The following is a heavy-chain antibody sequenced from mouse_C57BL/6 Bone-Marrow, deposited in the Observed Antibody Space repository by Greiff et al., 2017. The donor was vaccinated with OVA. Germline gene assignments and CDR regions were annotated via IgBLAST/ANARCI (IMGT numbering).Heavy chain of an antibody. CDR2: IYWDDDK. V-gene: IGHV8-12*01. Sequence: VKLMESGPGILQSSQTLSLTCSFSGFSLSTSGMGVSWIRQPSGKGLEWLAHIYWDDDKRYNPSLKSRLTISKDTSRNQVFLKITSVDTADTATYYCARDYGSSYGYYFDYWGQGTTLTVSS. CDR3: ARDYGSSYGYYFDY. D-gene: IGHD1-1*01. J-gene: IGHJ2*01. CDR1: GFSLSTSGMG.